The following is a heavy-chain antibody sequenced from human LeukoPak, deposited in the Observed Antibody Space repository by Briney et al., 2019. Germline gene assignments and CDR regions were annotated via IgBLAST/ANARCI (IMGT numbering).Heavy chain of an antibody. V-gene: IGHV3-48*03. D-gene: IGHD3-22*01. CDR1: GFSFSSYE. CDR3: ARGGYYDSSHKD. Sequence: GGSLRLSCAASGFSFSSYEMNWVRQAPGKGLEWVSYISSSGSTIYYADSVRGRFTISRDNAKNSLYLQMNSLRAEDTAVYYCARGGYYDSSHKDWGQGTLVTVSS. J-gene: IGHJ4*02. CDR2: ISSSGSTI.